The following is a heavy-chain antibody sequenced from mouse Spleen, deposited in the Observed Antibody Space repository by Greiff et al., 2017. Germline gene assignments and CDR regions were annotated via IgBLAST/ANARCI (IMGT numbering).Heavy chain of an antibody. Sequence: QVQLKQPGAELVMPGASVKLSCKASGYTFTSYWMHWVKQRPGQGLEWIGEIDPSDSYTNYNQKFKGKATLTVDKSSSTAYMQLSSLTSEDSAVYYCARRGVVASDYWGQGTTLTVSS. CDR2: IDPSDSYT. CDR3: ARRGVVASDY. J-gene: IGHJ2*01. V-gene: IGHV1-69*01. D-gene: IGHD1-1*01. CDR1: GYTFTSYW.